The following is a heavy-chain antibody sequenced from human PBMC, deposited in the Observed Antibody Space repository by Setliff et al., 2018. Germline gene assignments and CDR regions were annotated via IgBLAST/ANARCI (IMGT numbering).Heavy chain of an antibody. V-gene: IGHV1-69*13. CDR1: GGTFSSDV. Sequence: SVKVSCKASGGTFSSDVITWVRQAPGQGLEWMGRFIPVLRKASYAQRFQGRVTITADESTSTGYLELSRLRSEDTAIYYCARELRSPYWHIDFWGQGTLVTVSS. J-gene: IGHJ4*02. CDR2: FIPVLRKA. D-gene: IGHD2-15*01. CDR3: ARELRSPYWHIDF.